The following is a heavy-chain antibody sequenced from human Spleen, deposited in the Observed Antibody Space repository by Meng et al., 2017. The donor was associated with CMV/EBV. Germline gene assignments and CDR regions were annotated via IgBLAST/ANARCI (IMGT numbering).Heavy chain of an antibody. D-gene: IGHD6-13*01. J-gene: IGHJ5*02. CDR1: GFTFSSYS. V-gene: IGHV3-21*01. CDR2: ISSSSSYI. CDR3: ARDRDSTSPGWFDP. Sequence: ASGFTFSSYSMNWVRQAPGKGLEWVSSISSSSSYIYYADSVKGRFTISRDNAKNSLYQQMNSLRAEDTAVYYCARDRDSTSPGWFDPWGQGTLVTVSS.